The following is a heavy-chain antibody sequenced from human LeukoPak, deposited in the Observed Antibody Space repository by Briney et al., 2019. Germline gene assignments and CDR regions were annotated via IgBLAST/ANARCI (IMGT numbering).Heavy chain of an antibody. CDR1: GFTFSSYG. CDR3: AKGGYYDSSGYSYFDY. J-gene: IGHJ4*02. V-gene: IGHV3-30*18. Sequence: PAGSLRLSCAASGFTFSSYGMHWVRQAPGKGLEWLAVISYDGSNKYYADSVKGRFTISRDNSKNTLYLQMNSLRAEDTAVYYCAKGGYYDSSGYSYFDYWGQGRLVSVSS. CDR2: ISYDGSNK. D-gene: IGHD3-22*01.